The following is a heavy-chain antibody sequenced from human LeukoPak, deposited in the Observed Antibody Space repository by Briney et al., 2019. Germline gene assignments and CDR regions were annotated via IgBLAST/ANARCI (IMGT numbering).Heavy chain of an antibody. CDR1: GGSISSYY. D-gene: IGHD3-3*01. V-gene: IGHV4-38-2*02. CDR2: IYHSGST. J-gene: IGHJ4*02. CDR3: ARAYYDFWSGYTRYYFDY. Sequence: SETLSLTCTVSGGSISSYYWSWIRQPPGKGLEWIGSIYHSGSTYYNPSLKSRVTISVDTSKNQFSLKLSSVTAADTAVYYCARAYYDFWSGYTRYYFDYWGQGTLVTVSS.